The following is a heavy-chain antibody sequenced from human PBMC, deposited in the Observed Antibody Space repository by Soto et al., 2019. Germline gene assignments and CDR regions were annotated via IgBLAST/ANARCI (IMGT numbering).Heavy chain of an antibody. V-gene: IGHV1-69*09. CDR3: ARVTGATALDS. CDR2: IIPLFGVT. CDR1: GGTFGTND. J-gene: IGHJ4*02. D-gene: IGHD1-1*01. Sequence: QVQLVQSGAEVKKPGSAVKVSCKASGGTFGTNDISWVRQAPGQGLDWMGNIIPLFGVTTYAQKFQGRVTITADTSTSTADMEVRSLRSEDTAFYFCARVTGATALDSWGQGTLVSVSS.